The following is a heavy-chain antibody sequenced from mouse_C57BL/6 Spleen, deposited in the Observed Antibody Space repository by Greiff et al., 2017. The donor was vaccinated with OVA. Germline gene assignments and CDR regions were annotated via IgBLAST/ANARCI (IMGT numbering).Heavy chain of an antibody. CDR2: ISDGGSYT. CDR3: ARGGYGSSYPWFAY. J-gene: IGHJ3*01. CDR1: GFTFSSYA. V-gene: IGHV5-4*01. Sequence: EVQVVESGGGLVKPGGSLKLSCAASGFTFSSYAMSWVRQTPEKRLEWVATISDGGSYTYYPDNVKGRFTISRDNAKNNLYLQMRHLKSEDTAMYYCARGGYGSSYPWFAYWGQGTLVTVSA. D-gene: IGHD1-1*01.